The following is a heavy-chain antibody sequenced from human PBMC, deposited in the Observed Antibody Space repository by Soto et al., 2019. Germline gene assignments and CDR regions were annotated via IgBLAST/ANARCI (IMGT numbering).Heavy chain of an antibody. V-gene: IGHV3-30-3*01. Sequence: QAGGSLRLSCAASGFTFSSYAMHWVRQAPGKGLEWVAVISYDGSNKYYADSVKGRFTISRDNSKNTLYLQMNSLRAEDTAVYYCARVSIFGILDAFDIWGQGTMVT. J-gene: IGHJ3*02. CDR3: ARVSIFGILDAFDI. D-gene: IGHD3-3*01. CDR1: GFTFSSYA. CDR2: ISYDGSNK.